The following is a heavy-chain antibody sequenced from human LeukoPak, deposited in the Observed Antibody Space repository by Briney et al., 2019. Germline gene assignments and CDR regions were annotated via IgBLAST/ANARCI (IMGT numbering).Heavy chain of an antibody. CDR3: ARGGIQVSGIDEFDY. D-gene: IGHD6-19*01. J-gene: IGHJ4*02. V-gene: IGHV3-13*01. CDR1: GFTFIDYD. Sequence: GGSLRLSCAASGFTFIDYDMHWVRLVIGKGLEWVSAIGIRGDTHYSGSVKGRFTISRENAESSLYLQMNSLRAEDTAVYYCARGGIQVSGIDEFDYWGQGTLVTVSS. CDR2: IGIRGDT.